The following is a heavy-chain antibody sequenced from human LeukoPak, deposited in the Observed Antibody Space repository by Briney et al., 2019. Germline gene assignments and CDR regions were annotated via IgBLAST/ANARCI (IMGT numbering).Heavy chain of an antibody. CDR3: ARDLSPGTVTIFNY. D-gene: IGHD4-17*01. J-gene: IGHJ4*02. CDR2: INPSAGST. CDR1: GYTFTSYG. Sequence: GASVKVSCKASGYTFTSYGISWVRQAPGQGLEWMGIINPSAGSTSYAQKFQGRVTMTRDLSMSTVYMELSSLRSEDTAMYYCARDLSPGTVTIFNYWGQGSLVTVSS. V-gene: IGHV1-46*01.